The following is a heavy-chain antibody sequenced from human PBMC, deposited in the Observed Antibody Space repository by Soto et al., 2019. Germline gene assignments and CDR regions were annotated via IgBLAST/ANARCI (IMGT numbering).Heavy chain of an antibody. Sequence: EASVKVSCKASGYTFTGYYMHWVRQAPGQGLEWMGWINPNSGGTNYAQKFQGRVTMTRDTSISTAYMELSRLRSDDTAVYYCARGGQFAGYYGSGSYYNLYHYYYGMDVWGQGTTVTVSS. V-gene: IGHV1-2*02. CDR2: INPNSGGT. CDR3: ARGGQFAGYYGSGSYYNLYHYYYGMDV. J-gene: IGHJ6*02. D-gene: IGHD3-10*01. CDR1: GYTFTGYY.